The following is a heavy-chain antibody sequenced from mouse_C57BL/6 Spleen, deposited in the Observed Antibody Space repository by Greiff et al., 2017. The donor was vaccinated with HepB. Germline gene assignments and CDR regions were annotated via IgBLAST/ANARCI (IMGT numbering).Heavy chain of an antibody. V-gene: IGHV1-63*01. D-gene: IGHD2-5*01. J-gene: IGHJ4*01. CDR2: IYPGGGYT. CDR1: GYTFTNYW. Sequence: QVQLQQSGAELVRPGTSVKMSCKASGYTFTNYWIGWAKQRPGHGLEWIGDIYPGGGYTNYNEKFKGKATLTADKSSSTAYMQFSSLTSEDSAIYYCARSEAYYSNYAGAMDYWGQGTSVTVSS. CDR3: ARSEAYYSNYAGAMDY.